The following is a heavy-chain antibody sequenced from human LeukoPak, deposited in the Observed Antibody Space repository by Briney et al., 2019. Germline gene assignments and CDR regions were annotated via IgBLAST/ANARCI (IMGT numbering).Heavy chain of an antibody. V-gene: IGHV3-23*01. J-gene: IGHJ4*02. CDR2: IRGSGGST. CDR1: GFTFSTYA. D-gene: IGHD4-17*01. CDR3: AKDIYGDYGGFDY. Sequence: PGGSLRLSCAASGFTFSTYAMSWVRQAPGKGLEWVSAIRGSGGSTYYADSVKGRFTISRDNSKNTLYLQMNSLRAEDTAVYYCAKDIYGDYGGFDYWGQGTLVTVSS.